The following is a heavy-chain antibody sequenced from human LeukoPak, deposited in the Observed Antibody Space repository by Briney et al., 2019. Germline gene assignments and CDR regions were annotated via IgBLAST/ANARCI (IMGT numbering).Heavy chain of an antibody. CDR2: ISYDGSNK. J-gene: IGHJ4*02. Sequence: GGSLRLSCAASGFTFSSYAMHWVRQAPGKWLEWVAVISYDGSNKYYADSVKGRFTISRDNSKNTLYLQMNSLRAEDTAVYYCARDRRGYFDYWGQGTLVTVSS. CDR1: GFTFSSYA. V-gene: IGHV3-30*04. CDR3: ARDRRGYFDY. D-gene: IGHD6-13*01.